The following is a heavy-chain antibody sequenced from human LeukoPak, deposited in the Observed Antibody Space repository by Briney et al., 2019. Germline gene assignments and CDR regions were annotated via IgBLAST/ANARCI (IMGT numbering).Heavy chain of an antibody. CDR2: IRYDETAT. CDR3: AREGFDP. V-gene: IGHV3-30*02. J-gene: IGHJ5*02. CDR1: GFTFKNYG. Sequence: PGGSLRLSCVASGFTFKNYGMHWVRQAPGKGLEWVSHIRYDETATYYADSVKGRFTISRDISQNTVYLQMNSLRAEDTAVYYCAREGFDPWGQGTLVTVSS.